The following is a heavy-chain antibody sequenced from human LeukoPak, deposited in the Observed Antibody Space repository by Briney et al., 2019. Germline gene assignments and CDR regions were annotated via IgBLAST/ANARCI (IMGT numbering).Heavy chain of an antibody. CDR3: TADFWSGYSKPAFEN. J-gene: IGHJ4*02. CDR2: IKSKTNGGSI. D-gene: IGHD3-3*01. V-gene: IGHV3-15*01. CDR1: GFTFNNAW. Sequence: PGGSLRLSCAASGFTFNNAWMSWVRQAPGKGLEWVGRIKSKTNGGSIEYAATVKGRFTISRDDSKNTLYLQMNSLKTEDTAVYYCTADFWSGYSKPAFENWGQGTVVTVSS.